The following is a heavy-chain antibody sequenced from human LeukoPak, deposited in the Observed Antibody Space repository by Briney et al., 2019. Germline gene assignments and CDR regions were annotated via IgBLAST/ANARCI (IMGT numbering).Heavy chain of an antibody. V-gene: IGHV3-74*03. CDR1: GFTFSSYW. Sequence: PGGSLRLSCAASGFTFSSYWMHWVRQAPGKGLVWVSRINSDGSSITYADSVKGRFTISRDNAKNTLYLQVNSLRVEDTAVYYCAREGRVSGYDFDCRGQGTLVTVSS. D-gene: IGHD5-12*01. CDR2: INSDGSSI. J-gene: IGHJ4*02. CDR3: AREGRVSGYDFDC.